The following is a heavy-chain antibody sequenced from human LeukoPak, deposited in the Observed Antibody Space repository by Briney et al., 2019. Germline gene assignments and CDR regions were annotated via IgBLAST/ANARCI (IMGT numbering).Heavy chain of an antibody. CDR3: ARDLSAGGGSSWFPELDY. V-gene: IGHV4-59*01. D-gene: IGHD6-13*01. CDR2: IYYSGST. CDR1: GGSISSYY. Sequence: PSETLSLTCTVSGGSISSYYWSWIRQPPGKGLEWIGYIYYSGSTNYNPSLKSRVTISVDTSKNQFSLKLSSVTAADTAVYYCARDLSAGGGSSWFPELDYWGQGTLVTVSS. J-gene: IGHJ4*02.